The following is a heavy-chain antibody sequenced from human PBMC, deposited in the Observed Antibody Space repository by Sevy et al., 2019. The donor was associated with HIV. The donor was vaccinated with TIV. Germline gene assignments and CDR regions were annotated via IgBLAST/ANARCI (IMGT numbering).Heavy chain of an antibody. CDR2: IYASGRS. J-gene: IGHJ5*02. V-gene: IGHV4-4*07. CDR3: AIDLALRESWFDP. CDR1: GASIRSYY. Sequence: ETLSLTCTVSGASIRSYYWSWIRQPAGKGLEWIGRIYASGRSIYNPSLKSRVTMSVDTSKNQFSLKLGSLTAADTAGYYSAIDLALRESWFDPWGQGTLVTVSS.